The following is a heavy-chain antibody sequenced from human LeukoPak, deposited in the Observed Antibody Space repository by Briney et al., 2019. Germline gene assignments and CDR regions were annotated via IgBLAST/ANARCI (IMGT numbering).Heavy chain of an antibody. J-gene: IGHJ4*02. CDR2: IYYTGGT. Sequence: SETLSLTCSVFGDSITSSSYYWAWIRQSPEKGLEWIGSIYYTGGTYYSPSLKSRVTMSVDTSKNQFSLKLSSVTAADTAVYYCARDRSGYWGQGTLVTVSS. CDR1: GDSITSSSYY. V-gene: IGHV4-39*07. CDR3: ARDRSGY.